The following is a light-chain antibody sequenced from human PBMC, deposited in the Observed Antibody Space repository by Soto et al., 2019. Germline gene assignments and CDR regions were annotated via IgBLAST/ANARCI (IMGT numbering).Light chain of an antibody. J-gene: IGLJ2*01. CDR2: EVS. V-gene: IGLV2-18*02. CDR3: SAYKSSSTVV. CDR1: SRDVGSYKR. Sequence: QSVLPQPPSLSGSPGQSVTSSCTGNSRDVGSYKRVAWYQQPPGTAPKHMIYEVSTRPSGVPDRFSGSKSGNTASLTISGLQAEDEADYYCSAYKSSSTVVFGAGTK.